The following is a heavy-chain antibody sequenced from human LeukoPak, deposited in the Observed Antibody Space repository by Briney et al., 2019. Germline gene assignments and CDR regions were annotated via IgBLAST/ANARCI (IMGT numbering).Heavy chain of an antibody. Sequence: XVRQAPGXXXXXXGWISAYNGNTNYAQKLQGRVTTTTDTSTSTAYTELRSLRSDDTAVYYCARDYPIQLWLPGYWGQGTLVTVSS. J-gene: IGHJ4*02. V-gene: IGHV1-18*01. CDR3: ARDYPIQLWLPGY. CDR2: ISAYNGNT. D-gene: IGHD5-18*01.